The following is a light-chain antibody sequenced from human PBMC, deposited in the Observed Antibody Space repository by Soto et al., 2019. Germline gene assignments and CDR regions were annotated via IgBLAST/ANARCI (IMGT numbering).Light chain of an antibody. CDR3: CSYAGRYTRI. J-gene: IGLJ2*01. V-gene: IGLV2-11*01. CDR1: SSDVSAYQY. CDR2: DVN. Sequence: QSALTQPASVSGSPGQSVTISCTGSSSDVSAYQYVSWYQQHPGKAPKLILYDVNQRPSGVPDRFSGSKSGNMASLTISGLQAEDEADYYCCSYAGRYTRIFGGGTKVTV.